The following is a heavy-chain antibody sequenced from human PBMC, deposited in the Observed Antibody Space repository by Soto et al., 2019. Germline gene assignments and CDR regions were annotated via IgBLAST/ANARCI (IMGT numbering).Heavy chain of an antibody. CDR3: ARDNRGSSSSGLDY. CDR2: TYYRSKWYN. D-gene: IGHD6-6*01. CDR1: GDSVSSNSVA. J-gene: IGHJ4*02. Sequence: QVQLQQSGPGLVKPSQTLSLTCAISGDSVSSNSVAWDWLRQSPSRGLEWLGRTYYRSKWYNDYAVSVKSRITIHPDTSKNQFSLQLNSVTAEDTAVYYCARDNRGSSSSGLDYWGQGTPVTVSS. V-gene: IGHV6-1*01.